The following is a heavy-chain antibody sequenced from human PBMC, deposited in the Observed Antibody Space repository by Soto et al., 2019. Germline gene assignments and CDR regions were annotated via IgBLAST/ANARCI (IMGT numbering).Heavy chain of an antibody. CDR1: GYTFTSYD. J-gene: IGHJ6*03. CDR3: ARGGSYCSSTSCYFFHYYYYYMDV. Sequence: ASVKVSCKASGYTFTSYDINWVRQATGQGLEWMGWMNPNSGNTGYAQKFQGRVTMTRNTSISTAYMELSSLRSEDTAVYYCARGGSYCSSTSCYFFHYYYYYMDVWGKGTTVTVSS. V-gene: IGHV1-8*01. CDR2: MNPNSGNT. D-gene: IGHD2-2*01.